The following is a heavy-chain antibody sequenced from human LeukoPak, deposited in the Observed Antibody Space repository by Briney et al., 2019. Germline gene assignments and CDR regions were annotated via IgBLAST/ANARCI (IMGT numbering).Heavy chain of an antibody. V-gene: IGHV4-31*03. J-gene: IGHJ3*02. D-gene: IGHD6-19*01. Sequence: SQTLSLTCTVSGGSISSGGYYWSWIRQHPGKGLEWIGYIYYSGSTYYNPSLKSRVTISVDTSKNQFSLKLSSVTAADTAVYYCAKDRLIAVAEDAFDIWGQGTMVTVSS. CDR2: IYYSGST. CDR3: AKDRLIAVAEDAFDI. CDR1: GGSISSGGYY.